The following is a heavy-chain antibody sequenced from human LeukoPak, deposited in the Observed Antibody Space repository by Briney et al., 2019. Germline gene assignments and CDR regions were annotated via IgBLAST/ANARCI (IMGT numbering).Heavy chain of an antibody. Sequence: GGSLRLSCAASGFALSSYGMHWVRQAPGKGLEWVAVISYDGSNKYYADSVKGRFTISRDNSKNTLYLQMNSLRAEDTAVYYCAKLRSWGQGTLVTVSS. CDR3: AKLRS. CDR2: ISYDGSNK. D-gene: IGHD4/OR15-4a*01. J-gene: IGHJ4*02. CDR1: GFALSSYG. V-gene: IGHV3-30*18.